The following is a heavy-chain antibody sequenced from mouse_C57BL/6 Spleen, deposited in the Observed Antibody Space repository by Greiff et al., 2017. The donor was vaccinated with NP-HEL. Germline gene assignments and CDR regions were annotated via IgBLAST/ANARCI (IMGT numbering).Heavy chain of an antibody. CDR3: TREDYSNYAMDY. CDR1: GFTFSSYA. Sequence: EVQGVESGEGLVKPGGSLKLSCAASGFTFSSYAMSWVRQTPEKRLEWVAYISSGGDYIYYADTVKGRFTISRDNARNTLYLQMSSLKSEDTAMYYCTREDYSNYAMDYWGQGTSVTVSS. J-gene: IGHJ4*01. V-gene: IGHV5-9-1*02. D-gene: IGHD2-5*01. CDR2: ISSGGDYI.